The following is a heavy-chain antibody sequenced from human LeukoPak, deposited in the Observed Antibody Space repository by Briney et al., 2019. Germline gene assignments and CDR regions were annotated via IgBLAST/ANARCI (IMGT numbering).Heavy chain of an antibody. D-gene: IGHD2/OR15-2a*01. CDR1: GNYW. V-gene: IGHV3-74*01. J-gene: IGHJ4*02. CDR3: VSFYETY. Sequence: GGSLRLSCAATGNYWMHWVRQVPGKGLVWVSHINSDGSWTSYADPVKGRFTISKDNAKNTVYLQMNSLRAEDTAVYYCVSFYETYWGRGTLVTVSS. CDR2: INSDGSWT.